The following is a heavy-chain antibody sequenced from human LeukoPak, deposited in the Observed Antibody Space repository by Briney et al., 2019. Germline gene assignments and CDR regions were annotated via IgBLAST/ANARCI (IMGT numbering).Heavy chain of an antibody. D-gene: IGHD3-10*01. V-gene: IGHV3-11*06. CDR3: ARGPNYGSRSDYFDY. J-gene: IGHJ4*02. Sequence: GGSLRLSCAASGFTFSDYYMSWIRQAPGKGLEWVSYISSSSSYTNYADSVKGRFTISRDNAKNSLYLQMNSLRAEDTAVYYCARGPNYGSRSDYFDYWGQGTLVTVSS. CDR2: ISSSSSYT. CDR1: GFTFSDYY.